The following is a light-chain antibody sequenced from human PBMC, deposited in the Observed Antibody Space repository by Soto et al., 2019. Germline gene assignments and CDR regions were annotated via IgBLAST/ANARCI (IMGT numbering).Light chain of an antibody. CDR2: STN. Sequence: QTVVTQEPSFSVSPGGTVTLTCGLSSGSVSTSYYPSWYQQTPGQAPRTLIYSTNTRSSGVPDRFSGSILGNKAALTITGAQADDESDYYCVLYMGSGISGVFSGGTKLTVL. CDR3: VLYMGSGISGV. J-gene: IGLJ2*01. V-gene: IGLV8-61*01. CDR1: SGSVSTSYY.